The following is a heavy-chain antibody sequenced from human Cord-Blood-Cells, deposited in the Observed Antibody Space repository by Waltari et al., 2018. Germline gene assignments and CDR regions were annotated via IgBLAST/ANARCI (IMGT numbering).Heavy chain of an antibody. Sequence: QVQLVQSGAEVKKPGSSVKVSCKASGGTFSSYAISWLRQAPGQGLEWMGRIIPILGIANYAQKFQGRVTITADKSTSTAYMELSSLRSEDTAVYYCARAHCSSTSCYNWFDPWGQGTLVTVSS. CDR2: IIPILGIA. V-gene: IGHV1-69*09. CDR1: GGTFSSYA. CDR3: ARAHCSSTSCYNWFDP. J-gene: IGHJ5*02. D-gene: IGHD2-2*01.